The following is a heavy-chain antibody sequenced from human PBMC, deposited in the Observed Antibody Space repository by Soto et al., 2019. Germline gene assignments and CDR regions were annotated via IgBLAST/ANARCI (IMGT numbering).Heavy chain of an antibody. CDR3: ARERYQVISDGMDV. Sequence: ATVKVSCKASGYTFTGYYIHWVREGPGQGLEWMGWINPQTGGTSYAQKFQGRVTLSRDTSINTAYLELSRLTFDDAAVYFCARERYQVISDGMDVWGQGTTVTVSS. V-gene: IGHV1-2*02. D-gene: IGHD2-2*01. J-gene: IGHJ6*02. CDR1: GYTFTGYY. CDR2: INPQTGGT.